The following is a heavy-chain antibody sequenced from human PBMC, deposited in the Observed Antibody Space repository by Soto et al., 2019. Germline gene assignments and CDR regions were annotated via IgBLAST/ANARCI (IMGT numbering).Heavy chain of an antibody. J-gene: IGHJ4*02. CDR1: GYTFTSYG. D-gene: IGHD6-19*01. CDR2: ISAYNGNT. CDR3: ARDRDSSGWYGSPDY. V-gene: IGHV1-18*01. Sequence: ASVKVSCKASGYTFTSYGISWVRQAPGQGLEWMGWISAYNGNTNYAQKLQGRVTMTTDTSTSTAYMELRSLRSDDTAVYYCARDRDSSGWYGSPDYWGQGTLVTVSS.